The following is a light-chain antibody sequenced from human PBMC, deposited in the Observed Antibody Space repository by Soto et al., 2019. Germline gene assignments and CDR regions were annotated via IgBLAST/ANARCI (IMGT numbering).Light chain of an antibody. V-gene: IGKV3-15*01. Sequence: IVMTQSPATLSVSPGERATLSCRASQSVSSNLAWYQQKPGQAPRLLIYGASTRATGIPARFSGSGSGTEFTLTISSLKSEDFAVYYCQQYNNWPPGTFGQGTKVDIK. CDR1: QSVSSN. J-gene: IGKJ1*01. CDR2: GAS. CDR3: QQYNNWPPGT.